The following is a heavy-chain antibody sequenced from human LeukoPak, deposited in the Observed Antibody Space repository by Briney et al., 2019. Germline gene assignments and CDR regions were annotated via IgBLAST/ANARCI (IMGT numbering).Heavy chain of an antibody. D-gene: IGHD3-22*01. CDR1: GFTFDDYA. Sequence: RGSLRLSCVASGFTFDDYAMHWVRQAPGKGLEWVCLTNWDGTNTLCAGSVKGRFTISRDNNKSSLFLRMNSLKPEDTALYYCAKGDSGHDSIFHPPGAFDSWGQGTLVTVSS. J-gene: IGHJ4*02. CDR2: TNWDGTNT. CDR3: AKGDSGHDSIFHPPGAFDS. V-gene: IGHV3-43D*03.